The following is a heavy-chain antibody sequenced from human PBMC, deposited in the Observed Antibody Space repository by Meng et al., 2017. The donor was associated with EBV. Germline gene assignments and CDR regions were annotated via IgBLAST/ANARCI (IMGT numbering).Heavy chain of an antibody. J-gene: IGHJ4*02. CDR3: ARHRLWSGYFRSTYDY. Sequence: QLLLQESGPGLVMSSETLSLTGTVSGGAISSSSYYWGWIRQPPGKGLEWIGSIYYSGSTYYNPSLKSRVTISVDTSKNQFSLKLSSVTAADTAVYYCARHRLWSGYFRSTYDYWGQGPLGTVAS. CDR2: IYYSGST. D-gene: IGHD3-3*01. CDR1: GGAISSSSYY. V-gene: IGHV4-39*01.